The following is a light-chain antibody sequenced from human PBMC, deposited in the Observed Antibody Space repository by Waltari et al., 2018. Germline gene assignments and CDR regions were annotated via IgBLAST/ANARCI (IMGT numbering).Light chain of an antibody. J-gene: IGKJ4*01. CDR2: DTS. CDR3: QQRRNWPLT. Sequence: DIVLTQSPATLSLSPGERHPLSCRASQSISNYLAWYQQKPGQAPRLLIYDTSNRATGIPTRFSGSGFGTDFTLTISSLEPEDFAIYYCQQRRNWPLTFSGGTKVEIK. V-gene: IGKV3-11*01. CDR1: QSISNY.